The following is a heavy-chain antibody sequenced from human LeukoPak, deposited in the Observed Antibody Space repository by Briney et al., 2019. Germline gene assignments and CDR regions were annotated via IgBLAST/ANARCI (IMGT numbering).Heavy chain of an antibody. J-gene: IGHJ3*02. CDR3: ARRDSGSYYDAFDI. V-gene: IGHV4-39*01. D-gene: IGHD1-26*01. CDR2: IYYSGST. CDR1: GGSISSSSYY. Sequence: PSETLSLTCTVSGGSISSSSYYWGWIRQPPGKGLEWIGSIYYSGSTYYNPSLKSRVTISVDTSKNQFSLKLSSVTAADTAVYYGARRDSGSYYDAFDIWGQGTMVTVSS.